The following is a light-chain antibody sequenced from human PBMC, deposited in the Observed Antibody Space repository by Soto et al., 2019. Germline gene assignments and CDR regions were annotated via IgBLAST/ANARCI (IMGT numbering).Light chain of an antibody. CDR2: GAS. V-gene: IGKV3-20*01. J-gene: IGKJ5*01. CDR1: QSVTNNY. CDR3: QQYGSSPPSST. Sequence: PGERPTLSCRASQSVTNNYLAWYQQRPGLAPRLLIYGASNRATDIPDRFSGRGSGTDFTLTISRLEPEDFAVYYCQQYGSSPPSSTFGQGTRLETK.